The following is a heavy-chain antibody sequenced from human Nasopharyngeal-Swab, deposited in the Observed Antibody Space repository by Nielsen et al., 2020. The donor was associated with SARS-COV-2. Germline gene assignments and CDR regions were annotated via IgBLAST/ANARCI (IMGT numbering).Heavy chain of an antibody. Sequence: SETLSLTCIVSGGSISSSSYYWGWIRQPPGKGLEWIGYIYYSGSTYYNPSLKSRVTISVDTSKNQFSLKLSSATAADTAVYYCARGNNDFWSGYVYWGQGTLVTVSS. CDR2: IYYSGST. J-gene: IGHJ4*02. V-gene: IGHV4-31*03. CDR1: GGSISSSSYY. D-gene: IGHD3-3*01. CDR3: ARGNNDFWSGYVY.